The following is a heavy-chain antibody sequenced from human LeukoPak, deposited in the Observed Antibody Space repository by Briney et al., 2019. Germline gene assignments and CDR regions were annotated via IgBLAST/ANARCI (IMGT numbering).Heavy chain of an antibody. CDR2: ISSNGLIT. V-gene: IGHV3-64*01. Sequence: GGSLRLSCEASGLTFSSHPMHWVRQAPGEGLEYVSTISSNGLITYYATSVKGRFTISRDNSKNTLYLQMGSLRAEDMAVYYCVARRGVSDWYFDLWGRGTLVTVSS. J-gene: IGHJ2*01. CDR3: VARRGVSDWYFDL. CDR1: GLTFSSHP. D-gene: IGHD3-10*01.